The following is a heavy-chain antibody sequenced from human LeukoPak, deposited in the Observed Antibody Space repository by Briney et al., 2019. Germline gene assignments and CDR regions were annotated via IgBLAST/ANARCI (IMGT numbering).Heavy chain of an antibody. CDR1: GFTFSSYG. CDR2: IRYDGSNK. D-gene: IGHD2/OR15-2a*01. CDR3: AKDSRFERFQGHAFDI. V-gene: IGHV3-30*02. Sequence: PGGSLRLSCAASGFTFSSYGMHWVRQAPGKGLEWVAFIRYDGSNKYYADSVKGRFTISRDNSKNTLYLQMNSLRAEDTAVYYCAKDSRFERFQGHAFDIWGQGTMVTVSS. J-gene: IGHJ3*02.